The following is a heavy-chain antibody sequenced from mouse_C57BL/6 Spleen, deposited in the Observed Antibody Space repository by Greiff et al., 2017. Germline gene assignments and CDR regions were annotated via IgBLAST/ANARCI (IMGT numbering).Heavy chain of an antibody. D-gene: IGHD1-1*02. J-gene: IGHJ2*01. Sequence: EVHLVESGGGLVQPGGSLSLSCAASGFTFTDYYMSWVRQPPGKALEWLGFIRNKANGYTTEYSASVKGRFTISRDNSQSILYLQMNALRAEDSATYYCARYEGGYFDYWGQGTTLTVSS. CDR1: GFTFTDYY. CDR3: ARYEGGYFDY. CDR2: IRNKANGYTT. V-gene: IGHV7-3*01.